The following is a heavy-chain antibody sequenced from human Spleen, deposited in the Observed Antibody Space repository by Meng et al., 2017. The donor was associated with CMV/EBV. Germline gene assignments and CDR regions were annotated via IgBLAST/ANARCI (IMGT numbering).Heavy chain of an antibody. D-gene: IGHD3-9*01. CDR1: TFKNYA. CDR3: AAVLRYFDWSTTPNWFDP. Sequence: TFKNYAINWVRQAPGQGLEWMGGIIPVFAAANYAPKFHGRVTITADESTSTAYMELNSLRSEDAAVYYCAAVLRYFDWSTTPNWFDPWGQGTLVTVSS. CDR2: IIPVFAAA. V-gene: IGHV1-69*01. J-gene: IGHJ5*02.